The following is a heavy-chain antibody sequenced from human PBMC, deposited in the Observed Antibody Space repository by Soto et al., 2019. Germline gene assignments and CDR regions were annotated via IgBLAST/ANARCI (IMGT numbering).Heavy chain of an antibody. CDR2: IWYDGSNK. J-gene: IGHJ5*02. Sequence: GGSLRLSCAASGFTFSSYGMHWVRQAPGKGLEWVAVIWYDGSNKYYADSVKGRFTISRDNSKNTLYLQMNSLRAEDTTVYYCARDNSSSWYGQTNWFDPWGQGTLVTVSS. D-gene: IGHD6-13*01. CDR3: ARDNSSSWYGQTNWFDP. CDR1: GFTFSSYG. V-gene: IGHV3-33*01.